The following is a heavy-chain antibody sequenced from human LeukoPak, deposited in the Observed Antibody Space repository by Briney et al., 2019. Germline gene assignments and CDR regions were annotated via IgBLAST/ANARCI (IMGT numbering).Heavy chain of an antibody. J-gene: IGHJ4*02. CDR2: INPGGSSI. CDR3: ARSNQADDY. V-gene: IGHV3-74*01. D-gene: IGHD1-14*01. CDR1: GSTFSSYW. Sequence: GGSLRLSCAASGSTFSSYWMHWVRQVPGKGLVWVARINPGGSSITYADSVKGRFTISRDNAKNTLYLQMDSLRAEDTGVYYCARSNQADDYWGQGTLVTASS.